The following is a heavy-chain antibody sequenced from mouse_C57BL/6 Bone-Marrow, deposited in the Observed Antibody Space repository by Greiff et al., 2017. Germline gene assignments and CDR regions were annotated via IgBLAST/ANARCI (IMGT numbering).Heavy chain of an antibody. CDR2: ISDGGSYT. CDR1: GFTFSSYA. J-gene: IGHJ1*03. Sequence: EVKLVESGGGLVKPGGSLKLSCAASGFTFSSYAMSWVRQTPEKRLEWVATISDGGSYTYYPDNVKGRFTISRDNAKNNLYLQMSHLKSEDTAMYYCARDTSGDGSSPSYWYFDVWGTGTTVTVSS. V-gene: IGHV5-4*01. D-gene: IGHD1-1*01. CDR3: ARDTSGDGSSPSYWYFDV.